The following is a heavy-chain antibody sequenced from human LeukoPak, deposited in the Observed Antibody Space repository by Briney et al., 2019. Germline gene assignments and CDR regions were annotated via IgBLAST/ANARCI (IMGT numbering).Heavy chain of an antibody. Sequence: PSQTLSLTCTVSGDSISSGDYYWSWIRQPAGKGLEWIGYIYDSGSTNYNPSLKSRVTISVDTFKNQFSLKLSSVTAADTAFYYRARVHRSLSPFGGDHFDYWGQGTLVTVSS. CDR1: GDSISSGDYY. CDR3: ARVHRSLSPFGGDHFDY. CDR2: IYDSGST. V-gene: IGHV4-61*10. D-gene: IGHD3-16*01. J-gene: IGHJ4*02.